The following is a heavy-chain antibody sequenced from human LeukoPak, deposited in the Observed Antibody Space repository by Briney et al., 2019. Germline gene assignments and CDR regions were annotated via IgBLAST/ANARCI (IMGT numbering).Heavy chain of an antibody. J-gene: IGHJ4*02. CDR2: ISSSGSTI. V-gene: IGHV3-11*04. D-gene: IGHD6-6*01. CDR1: GVTFSDYY. Sequence: GGSLRLSCAASGVTFSDYYMSWIRQAPGKGLEWVSYISSSGSTIYYADSVKGRFTISRDNAKNSLYLQMNSLRAEDTAVYYCARAPVEQLVYFDYWGQGTLVTVSS. CDR3: ARAPVEQLVYFDY.